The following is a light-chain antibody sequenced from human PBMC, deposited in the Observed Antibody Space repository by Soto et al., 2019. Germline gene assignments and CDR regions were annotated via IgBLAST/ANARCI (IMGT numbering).Light chain of an antibody. J-gene: IGLJ1*01. V-gene: IGLV1-44*01. CDR1: SSNIGSNT. CDR3: AAWDYSLNGRV. Sequence: QSVLTQPPSASGTPGQRVTISCSGSSSNIGSNTVNWYQQLPGTAPKLLIYSHNQRPSGVPDRFAGSKSGTSASLAISGLQSDDEADYYCAAWDYSLNGRVFGTGTKLTVL. CDR2: SHN.